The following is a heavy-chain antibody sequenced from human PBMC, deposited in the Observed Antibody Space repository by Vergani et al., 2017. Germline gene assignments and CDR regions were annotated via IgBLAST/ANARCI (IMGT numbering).Heavy chain of an antibody. Sequence: QVQLVESGGGLVKPGGSLRLSCAASGFTFSDYYMSWIRQAPGKGLEWVTYISSSSSYTNYADSVKGRFTISRDNAKNSLYLQMNSLRAEDTAVYYCARAGSRSWYGFDYWGQGTLVTVSS. D-gene: IGHD6-13*01. V-gene: IGHV3-11*06. CDR2: ISSSSSYT. CDR3: ARAGSRSWYGFDY. J-gene: IGHJ4*02. CDR1: GFTFSDYY.